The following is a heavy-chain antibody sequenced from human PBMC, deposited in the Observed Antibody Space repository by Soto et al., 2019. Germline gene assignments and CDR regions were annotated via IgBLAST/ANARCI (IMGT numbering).Heavy chain of an antibody. V-gene: IGHV4-31*03. CDR1: GGSISSGGYY. D-gene: IGHD2-15*01. CDR3: ARDTAPEVVMGPLYYFDY. CDR2: IYYSGST. Sequence: TLSLTCTVSGGSISSGGYYWSWIRQHPGKGLEWIGYIYYSGSTYYNPSLKSRVTISVDTSKNQFSLKLSSVTAADTAVYYCARDTAPEVVMGPLYYFDYWGQGTLVTVSS. J-gene: IGHJ4*02.